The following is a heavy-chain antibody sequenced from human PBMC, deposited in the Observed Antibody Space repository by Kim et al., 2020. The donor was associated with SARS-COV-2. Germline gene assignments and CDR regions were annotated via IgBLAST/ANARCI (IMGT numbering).Heavy chain of an antibody. D-gene: IGHD2-15*01. Sequence: GGSLRLSCAASGFTFSSCAIHWVRQAPGKGLEWVSSISSSSSYIYYADSVKGRFTISRDNAKNSLYLQMNSLRAEDTAVYYCATGEVAATPYYYYGMDVWGQGTTVTVSS. V-gene: IGHV3-21*01. CDR2: ISSSSSYI. CDR3: ATGEVAATPYYYYGMDV. CDR1: GFTFSSCA. J-gene: IGHJ6*02.